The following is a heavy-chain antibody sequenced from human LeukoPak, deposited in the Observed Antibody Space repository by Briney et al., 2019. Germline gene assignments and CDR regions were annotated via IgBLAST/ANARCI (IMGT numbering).Heavy chain of an antibody. D-gene: IGHD3-22*01. CDR2: ISSSSSYT. J-gene: IGHJ5*02. CDR1: GFTFSDYY. Sequence: PGGSLRLSCAAAGFTFSDYYMSWLRQAPGKGLEGVSYISSSSSYTNYADSVKGRFTISRDNAKNSLYLQMNSLRAEDTAVYYCARGIRENYYDSSGYYTSDWFDPWGQGTLVTVSS. V-gene: IGHV3-11*05. CDR3: ARGIRENYYDSSGYYTSDWFDP.